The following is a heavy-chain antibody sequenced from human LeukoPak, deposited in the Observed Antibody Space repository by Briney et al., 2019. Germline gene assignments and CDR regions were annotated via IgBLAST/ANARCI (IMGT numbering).Heavy chain of an antibody. CDR1: GFTFSSYG. CDR3: AKDPTRGYSSSWYVWFDY. Sequence: GGSLRLSCAASGFTFSSYGMHWVRQAPGKGLEWVAFIRYDGSNKYYADSVKGRFTISRDNSKNTLYLQMNSLRAEDTAVYYCAKDPTRGYSSSWYVWFDYWGQGTLVTVSS. D-gene: IGHD6-13*01. J-gene: IGHJ4*02. V-gene: IGHV3-30*02. CDR2: IRYDGSNK.